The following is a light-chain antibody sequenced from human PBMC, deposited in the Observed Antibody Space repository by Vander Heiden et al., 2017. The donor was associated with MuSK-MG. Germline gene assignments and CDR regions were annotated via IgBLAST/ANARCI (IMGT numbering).Light chain of an antibody. CDR2: YDN. Sequence: SSVLTQPPSVSVAPGRPASITCGGNKIGSKGVYWYQQKPGQAPVLVIYYDNDRPSGIPERFSGSNSGNTATLTISRVEAGDEADYSCQVWDDTSDHVVFGGGTKLTVL. J-gene: IGLJ2*01. CDR3: QVWDDTSDHVV. CDR1: KIGSKG. V-gene: IGLV3-21*04.